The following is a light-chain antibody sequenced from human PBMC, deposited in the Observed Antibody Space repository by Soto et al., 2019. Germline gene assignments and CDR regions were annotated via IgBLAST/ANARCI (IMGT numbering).Light chain of an antibody. CDR1: QSFNTW. Sequence: DIQMTQSPSTLSASVVDRVTITCRASQSFNTWLAWYQQKPGKAPKLLIFDASSLHSGVPSRFSGGGSGTEFTLTISSLQPDDFATYYCQQYNSAWTFGQGTKVDIK. V-gene: IGKV1-5*01. CDR2: DAS. CDR3: QQYNSAWT. J-gene: IGKJ1*01.